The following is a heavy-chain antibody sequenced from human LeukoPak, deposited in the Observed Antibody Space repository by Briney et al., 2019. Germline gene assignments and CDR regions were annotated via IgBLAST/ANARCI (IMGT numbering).Heavy chain of an antibody. CDR1: GGSISSHY. Sequence: SETLSLTCTVSGGSISSHYWSWIRQPPGKGLEWIGYIYYSGSTNYNPSLKSRVTISVDTSKTQFSLRLSSVTAADTAVYYCAREGDGYNGGFDYWGQGTLVTVSS. J-gene: IGHJ4*02. CDR3: AREGDGYNGGFDY. CDR2: IYYSGST. D-gene: IGHD5-24*01. V-gene: IGHV4-59*11.